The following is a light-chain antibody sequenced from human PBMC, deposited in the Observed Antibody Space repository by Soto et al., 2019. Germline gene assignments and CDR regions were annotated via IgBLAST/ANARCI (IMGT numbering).Light chain of an antibody. J-gene: IGLJ1*01. V-gene: IGLV4-69*01. CDR3: QTWGTGIQGV. Sequence: QPVLTQSPSASASLGASVKLTCTLSSGHSSYAIAWHQQQPEKGPRYLMKLNSDGSHSKGDGIPDRFSGSSSGAERYLTISSLQSEDEADYYCQTWGTGIQGVFGTGNKVTVL. CDR1: SGHSSYA. CDR2: LNSDGSH.